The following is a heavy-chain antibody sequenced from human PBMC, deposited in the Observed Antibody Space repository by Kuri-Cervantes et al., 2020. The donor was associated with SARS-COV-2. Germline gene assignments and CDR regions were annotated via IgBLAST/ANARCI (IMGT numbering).Heavy chain of an antibody. CDR2: ISWNSGSI. CDR3: ARDILSFLGTHYFDY. V-gene: IGHV3-9*01. Sequence: SLKISCAASGFPFGDYAMHWVRQAPGRGLEWISGISWNSGSIGYADSVKGRFTISRDNAKNSLYLQMNSLRAEDTAVYYCARDILSFLGTHYFDYWGQGTLVTVSS. CDR1: GFPFGDYA. D-gene: IGHD3-16*02. J-gene: IGHJ4*02.